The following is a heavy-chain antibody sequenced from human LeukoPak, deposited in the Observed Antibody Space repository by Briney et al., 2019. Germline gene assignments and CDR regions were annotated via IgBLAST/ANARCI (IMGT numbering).Heavy chain of an antibody. V-gene: IGHV1-24*01. Sequence: GASVKVSCKVSGYTLTELSMHWVRQAPGKGLEWVGGFDPEDGETIYAQKFQGRVTMTEDTSTDTAYMELSSLRSEDTAVYYCATGGRATAGPDAFDIWGQGTMVTVSS. CDR3: ATGGRATAGPDAFDI. J-gene: IGHJ3*02. D-gene: IGHD6-13*01. CDR1: GYTLTELS. CDR2: FDPEDGET.